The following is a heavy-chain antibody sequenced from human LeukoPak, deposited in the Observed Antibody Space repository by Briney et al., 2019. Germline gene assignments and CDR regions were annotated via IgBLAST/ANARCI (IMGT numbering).Heavy chain of an antibody. CDR2: IKQDGSEK. D-gene: IGHD3-3*01. CDR3: ARDTGDYDFWSGYYSPPPGIDY. Sequence: PGGSLRLSCAASGFTFSSYWMSWVRQAPGKGLEWVANIKQDGSEKYYVDSVKGRFTISRDNAKNSLYLQMNSLRAEDTAVYYCARDTGDYDFWSGYYSPPPGIDYWGQGTLVTVSS. J-gene: IGHJ4*02. CDR1: GFTFSSYW. V-gene: IGHV3-7*01.